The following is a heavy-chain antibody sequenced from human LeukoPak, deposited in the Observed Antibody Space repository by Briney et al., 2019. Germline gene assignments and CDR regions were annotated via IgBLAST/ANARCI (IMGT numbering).Heavy chain of an antibody. CDR3: ARDPTKPHYYDILTGYSTAYYFDY. CDR2: ISSGTSYT. D-gene: IGHD3-9*01. V-gene: IGHV3-11*06. CDR1: GFTFSDYY. J-gene: IGHJ4*02. Sequence: GGSLRLSCAASGFTFSDYYMSWIRQAPGKGLEWVSYISSGTSYTNYADSVKGRFTISRDNAKNSLYLQMNSLRAEDTAVYYCARDPTKPHYYDILTGYSTAYYFDYWGQGTLVTVSS.